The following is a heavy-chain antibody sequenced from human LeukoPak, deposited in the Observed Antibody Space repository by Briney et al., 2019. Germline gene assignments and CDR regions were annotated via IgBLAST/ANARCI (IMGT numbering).Heavy chain of an antibody. J-gene: IGHJ4*02. CDR1: VGSISRSTYY. CDR2: IYYSGST. CDR3: ARQGAGIAAAGIFDY. D-gene: IGHD6-13*01. Sequence: SETLSLSCTVSVGSISRSTYYWGWIRHPPGDWLEWIGSIYYSGSTYYNPSLKSLVTISVDTSKNQFSLKLSSVTAADTAVYYCARQGAGIAAAGIFDYWGQGTLATVSS. V-gene: IGHV4-39*01.